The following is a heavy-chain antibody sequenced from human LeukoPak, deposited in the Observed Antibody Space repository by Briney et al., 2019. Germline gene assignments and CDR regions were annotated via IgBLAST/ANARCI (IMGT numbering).Heavy chain of an antibody. V-gene: IGHV4-4*07. D-gene: IGHD3-22*01. Sequence: PSETLSLTCTVSGGSISSYYWSWIRQPAGKGLEWIGRIYTSGSTNYNPSLKSRVTISVDTSKNQFSLKLSSVTAADTAVYYCARDTNYYDSSGYSLDPWGQGTLVTVSS. CDR1: GGSISSYY. J-gene: IGHJ5*02. CDR3: ARDTNYYDSSGYSLDP. CDR2: IYTSGST.